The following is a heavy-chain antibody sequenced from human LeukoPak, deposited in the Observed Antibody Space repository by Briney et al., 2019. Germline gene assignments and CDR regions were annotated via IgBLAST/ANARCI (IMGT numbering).Heavy chain of an antibody. CDR3: ARDGEDTAIAGFDP. J-gene: IGHJ5*02. Sequence: PSETLSLTCTVSGGSVSSGSYYWSWIRQPPGKGLEWIGYVYYSGSTNYNPSLKSRVTISVDTSKNQFSLKLSSVTAADTAVYYCARDGEDTAIAGFDPWGQGTLVTVSS. D-gene: IGHD5-18*01. V-gene: IGHV4-61*01. CDR2: VYYSGST. CDR1: GGSVSSGSYY.